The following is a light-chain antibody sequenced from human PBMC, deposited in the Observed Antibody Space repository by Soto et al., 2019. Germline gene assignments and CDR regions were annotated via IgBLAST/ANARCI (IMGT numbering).Light chain of an antibody. CDR2: GAS. Sequence: DIQMTQSPSTLSASVGDRVTITCRASQSISNWLAWYQQKPGKAPSLLIYGASNLETGVPSRFSGSGFGTEFTLTISSLQPGDFATYYCQQYNSYSTFGQGTKVE. J-gene: IGKJ1*01. CDR1: QSISNW. V-gene: IGKV1-5*01. CDR3: QQYNSYST.